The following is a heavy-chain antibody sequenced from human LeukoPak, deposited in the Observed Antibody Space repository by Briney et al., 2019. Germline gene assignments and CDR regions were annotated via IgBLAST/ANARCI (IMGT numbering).Heavy chain of an antibody. J-gene: IGHJ4*02. CDR3: AKRRAADGYEYFYDY. CDR2: IDAGGVST. Sequence: GGSLRLSCAASGFTFSSYAMSWVRQAPGKGLQWVSAIDAGGVSTYYADSVKGRFTISRDNSKNTLYLQMNNLRAEDTAVYYCAKRRAADGYEYFYDYWGQGSLVTVSS. V-gene: IGHV3-23*01. D-gene: IGHD6-13*01. CDR1: GFTFSSYA.